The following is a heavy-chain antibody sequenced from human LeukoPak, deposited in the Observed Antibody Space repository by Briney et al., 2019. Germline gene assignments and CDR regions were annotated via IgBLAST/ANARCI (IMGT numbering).Heavy chain of an antibody. CDR1: GFTFSSYA. V-gene: IGHV3-64*01. J-gene: IGHJ3*02. CDR2: ISSNGGST. Sequence: GGSLRLSCAASGFTFSSYAMHWVRQAPGKGLEYVSAISSNGGSTYYANSVKGRFTISRDNSKNTLYLQMGSLRAEDMAVYYCARSPGEMVNPEYAFDIWGQGTMVTVSS. D-gene: IGHD3-10*01. CDR3: ARSPGEMVNPEYAFDI.